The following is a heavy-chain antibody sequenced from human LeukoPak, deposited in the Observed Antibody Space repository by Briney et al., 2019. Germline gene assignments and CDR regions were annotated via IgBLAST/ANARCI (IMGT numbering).Heavy chain of an antibody. CDR3: ARDHKVMIFGVDRGGAFDY. Sequence: SETLSLTCTVSGSSISSYYWSWIRQPAGKGLECIGRIYTSGSTNYNPSLESRVTMSVDTSKNQFSLKLTSVTAADTAVYYCARDHKVMIFGVDRGGAFDYWGQGTLVTVSS. CDR1: GSSISSYY. J-gene: IGHJ4*02. CDR2: IYTSGST. V-gene: IGHV4-4*07. D-gene: IGHD3-3*01.